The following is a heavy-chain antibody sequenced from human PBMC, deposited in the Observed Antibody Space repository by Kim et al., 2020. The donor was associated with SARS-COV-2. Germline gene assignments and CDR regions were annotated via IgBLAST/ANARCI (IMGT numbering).Heavy chain of an antibody. J-gene: IGHJ4*02. CDR3: AGGSGSGYSFDY. D-gene: IGHD3-22*01. CDR1: GGSTSSSSYY. V-gene: IGHV4-39*07. CDR2: IFYSGSS. Sequence: SETLSLTCTVSGGSTSSSSYYWGWIRQPPGKGLEWIGSIFYSGSSYYNPSLKRRVTTSVDTSKNKFSLKLSSVTAADTAVYYCAGGSGSGYSFDYGGQGTLVTVSS.